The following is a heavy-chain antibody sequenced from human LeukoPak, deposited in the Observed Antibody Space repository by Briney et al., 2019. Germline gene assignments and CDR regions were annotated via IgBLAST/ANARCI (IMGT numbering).Heavy chain of an antibody. Sequence: ASVKVSCKASGYTFTSYYMHWVRQAPGQGLEWMGIINPSGGSTSYAQKFQGRVTMTRDMSTSTVYMELSSLRSKDTAVYYCARAPGPGVMPGIYWGQGTLVTVSS. J-gene: IGHJ4*02. D-gene: IGHD3-16*01. CDR3: ARAPGPGVMPGIY. V-gene: IGHV1-46*01. CDR2: INPSGGST. CDR1: GYTFTSYY.